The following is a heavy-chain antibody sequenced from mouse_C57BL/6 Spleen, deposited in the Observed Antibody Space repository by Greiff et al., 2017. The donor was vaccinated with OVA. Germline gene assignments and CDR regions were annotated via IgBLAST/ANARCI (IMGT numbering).Heavy chain of an antibody. J-gene: IGHJ2*01. CDR3: ASQLTGRYFDY. CDR1: GFTFRSYA. Sequence: DVHLVESGGGLVKPGGSLKLSCAASGFTFRSYAMSWVRQTPEKRLEWVATISDGGSYTYYPDNVKGRFTISRDNAKNNLYLQIGQLKSEDTTIYYSASQLTGRYFDYWGQGTTLTVSS. V-gene: IGHV5-4*01. CDR2: ISDGGSYT. D-gene: IGHD4-1*01.